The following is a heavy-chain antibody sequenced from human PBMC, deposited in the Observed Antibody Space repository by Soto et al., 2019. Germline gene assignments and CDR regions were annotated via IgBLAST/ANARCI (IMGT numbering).Heavy chain of an antibody. CDR3: ATFDGGDWTTTTCYGDFDY. Sequence: QVQLVQSGAEVQKPGSSVKVSCKASGGIFNRYSVSWVRQAPGQGLEWMGRIIPLFGITNYAQTFQGRVMITADKSTNTADMEGNGLRSEDTALYYCATFDGGDWTTTTCYGDFDYWGQGTLVTVTS. D-gene: IGHD3-9*01. CDR1: GGIFNRYS. CDR2: IIPLFGIT. V-gene: IGHV1-69*02. J-gene: IGHJ4*02.